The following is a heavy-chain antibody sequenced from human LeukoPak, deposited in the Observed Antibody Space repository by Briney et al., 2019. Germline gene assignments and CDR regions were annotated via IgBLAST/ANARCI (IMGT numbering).Heavy chain of an antibody. D-gene: IGHD2-2*01. CDR2: ITDGGTT. CDR3: AASETYCSSTSCYSGGWFDP. J-gene: IGHJ5*02. CDR1: GGSFSGYY. V-gene: IGHV4-34*01. Sequence: PSETLSLTCAVYGGSFSGYYWSWIRQPPGKGLEWIGEITDGGTTNYNPSLKSRVTISVDTSKLQFSLKLSSVTAADTAVYYCAASETYCSSTSCYSGGWFDPWGQGTLVTVSS.